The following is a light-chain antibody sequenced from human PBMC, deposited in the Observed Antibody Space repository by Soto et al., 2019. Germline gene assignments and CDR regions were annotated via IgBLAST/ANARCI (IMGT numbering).Light chain of an antibody. CDR3: QQYGSSPPT. V-gene: IGKV3-20*01. J-gene: IGKJ1*01. Sequence: EIVMTHSPATLSVSPGERATLSCSASQSVSSNLAWYQQKPGQAPRLLIYGASTRATGTPDRFSGSGSGTDFTLTINRLEPEDFALYYCQQYGSSPPTFGQGTKVDI. CDR1: QSVSSN. CDR2: GAS.